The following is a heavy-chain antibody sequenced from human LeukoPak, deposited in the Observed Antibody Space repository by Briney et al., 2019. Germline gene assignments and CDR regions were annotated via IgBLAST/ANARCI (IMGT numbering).Heavy chain of an antibody. V-gene: IGHV3-48*03. CDR2: TSSSGSTI. Sequence: PGGSLRLSCAASGFTFSSYEMNWVRQAPGKGLEWVSYTSSSGSTIYYADSVKGRFTISRDNAKNSLYLQMNSLRAEDTAVYYCARVYDSSGYYYAPDYWGQGTLVTVTS. CDR1: GFTFSSYE. CDR3: ARVYDSSGYYYAPDY. D-gene: IGHD3-22*01. J-gene: IGHJ4*02.